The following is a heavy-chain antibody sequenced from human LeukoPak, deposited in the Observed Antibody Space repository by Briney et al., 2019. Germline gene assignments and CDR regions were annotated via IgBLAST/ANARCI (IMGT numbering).Heavy chain of an antibody. J-gene: IGHJ4*02. D-gene: IGHD1-26*01. CDR2: ISSSGNYI. CDR3: ASEFKWELRD. V-gene: IGHV3-21*01. CDR1: GFTFSSYS. Sequence: GGSLRLSCAASGFTFSSYSLNWVRQAPGKGLEWVSSISSSGNYIYYAGSVKGRFTISRDNAKNSLYLQMNSLRAEDTAVYYCASEFKWELRDWGQGTLVTVSS.